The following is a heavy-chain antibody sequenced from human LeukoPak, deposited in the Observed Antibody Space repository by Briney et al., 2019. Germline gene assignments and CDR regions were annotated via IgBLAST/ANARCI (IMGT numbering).Heavy chain of an antibody. V-gene: IGHV4-59*12. CDR1: GGSISRDY. Sequence: SETLSLTCTVSGGSISRDYRSWIRQPPGKGLEWIGYIYYSGSTNYNPSLKSRVTISVDTSKNQFSLKLSSVTAADTAVYYCARVGLGPDGDYLYGMDVWGQGTTVTVSS. CDR3: ARVGLGPDGDYLYGMDV. J-gene: IGHJ6*02. D-gene: IGHD3/OR15-3a*01. CDR2: IYYSGST.